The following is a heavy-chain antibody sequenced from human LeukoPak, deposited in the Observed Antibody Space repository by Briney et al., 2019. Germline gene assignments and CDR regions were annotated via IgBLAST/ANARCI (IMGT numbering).Heavy chain of an antibody. CDR3: ARDSGGYPYLDS. Sequence: SETLSLTCTVSGASISSSNYYWSWIRQHPGKGLEWIGHIYHSGNTYYNPSLKSRVTISVDTSENQFSLKLSSVTAADTAVYSCARDSGGYPYLDSWGQGTLVTVSS. CDR2: IYHSGNT. CDR1: GASISSSNYY. V-gene: IGHV4-31*03. D-gene: IGHD2-15*01. J-gene: IGHJ4*02.